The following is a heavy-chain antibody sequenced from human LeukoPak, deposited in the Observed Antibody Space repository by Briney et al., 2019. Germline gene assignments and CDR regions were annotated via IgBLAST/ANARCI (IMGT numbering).Heavy chain of an antibody. CDR2: INPNSGGT. V-gene: IGHV1-2*02. CDR1: GYTFTGYY. J-gene: IGHJ4*02. Sequence: ASVTVSCKASGYTFTGYYMHWVRQAPGQGLEWMGWINPNSGGTNYAQKFQGRVTMTRDTSISTAYMELSRLRSDDTAVYYCARGSVSGWYFFDYWGQGTLVTVSS. CDR3: ARGSVSGWYFFDY. D-gene: IGHD6-19*01.